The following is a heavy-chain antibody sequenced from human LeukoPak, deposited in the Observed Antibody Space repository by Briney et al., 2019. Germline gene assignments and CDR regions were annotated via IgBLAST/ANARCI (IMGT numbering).Heavy chain of an antibody. Sequence: SETLSLTCTVSGGSISSSSYYWGWIRQPPGKGLEWIGSIYYSGSTYYNPSLKSRVTISVDTSKNQFSLKLSSVTAADTAVYYCASTRDYDFRSAYTDYWGQGTLATVSS. CDR2: IYYSGST. J-gene: IGHJ4*02. D-gene: IGHD3-3*01. CDR3: ASTRDYDFRSAYTDY. V-gene: IGHV4-39*01. CDR1: GGSISSSSYY.